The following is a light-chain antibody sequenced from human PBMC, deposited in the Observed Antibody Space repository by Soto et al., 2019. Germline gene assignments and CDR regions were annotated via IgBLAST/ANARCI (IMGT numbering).Light chain of an antibody. J-gene: IGKJ5*01. CDR2: DAS. Sequence: DIQMTQSPSTLSASVGDRVTITCRASQSISSWLAWYQQKPGKAPKLLIYDASSLESGVPSRFSGSGSGTEFTLTISSLQPDDFATSYCQQYNSYSGVTFGQGTRLEIK. CDR3: QQYNSYSGVT. V-gene: IGKV1-5*01. CDR1: QSISSW.